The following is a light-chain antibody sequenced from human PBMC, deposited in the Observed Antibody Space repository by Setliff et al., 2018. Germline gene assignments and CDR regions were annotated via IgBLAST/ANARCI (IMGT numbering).Light chain of an antibody. J-gene: IGLJ1*01. CDR1: SSDVGAYNY. V-gene: IGLV2-14*03. CDR2: DVS. Sequence: QSALTQPASVSGSPGQSITISCTGTSSDVGAYNYVSWYQQHPDKAPILMIFDVSNRPSGVSNRFSCSKSGNTASLTISVHQAEDEDDYYCTSYTTSSPHVFGTGTKVTVL. CDR3: TSYTTSSPHV.